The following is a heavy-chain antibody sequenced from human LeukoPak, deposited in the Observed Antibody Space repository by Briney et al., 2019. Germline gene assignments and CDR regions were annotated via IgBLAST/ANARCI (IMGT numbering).Heavy chain of an antibody. V-gene: IGHV4-59*01. D-gene: IGHD4-17*01. CDR1: GGSISSYY. CDR3: ASRDPHYYGDHYYYGMDV. J-gene: IGHJ6*02. CDR2: IYYSGST. Sequence: PSETLSLACTVSGGSISSYYWSWIRQPPGKGLEWIGYIYYSGSTNYNPSLKSRVTISVDTSKNQFSLKLSSVTAADTAVYYCASRDPHYYGDHYYYGMDVWGQGTTVTVSS.